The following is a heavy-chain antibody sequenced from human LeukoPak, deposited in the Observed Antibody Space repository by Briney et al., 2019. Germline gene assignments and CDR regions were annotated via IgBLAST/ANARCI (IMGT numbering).Heavy chain of an antibody. D-gene: IGHD6-19*01. CDR1: GGSISSYY. J-gene: IGHJ6*03. CDR2: IYYSGST. Sequence: PSETLSLTCTVSGGSISSYYWSWIRQPPGKGREWIGYIYYSGSTNYNPSLKSRVTISVDTSKNQFSLKLSSVTAADTAVYYCARVEADYYYYYMDVWGKGTTVTISS. CDR3: ARVEADYYYYYMDV. V-gene: IGHV4-59*01.